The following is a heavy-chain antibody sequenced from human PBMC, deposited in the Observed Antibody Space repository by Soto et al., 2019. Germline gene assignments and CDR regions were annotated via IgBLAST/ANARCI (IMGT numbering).Heavy chain of an antibody. J-gene: IGHJ4*02. V-gene: IGHV3-7*05. CDR1: GFTFSTYW. CDR2: INQDGTER. Sequence: PGGSLRLSCAASGFTFSTYWMAWVRQAPGKGLEWVADINQDGTERFYVDSVKGRFTISRDNARNSVYLQMNSLRAEDMAVYYCARDPVRRYDYWGQGTLVTVPS. D-gene: IGHD2-8*01. CDR3: ARDPVRRYDY.